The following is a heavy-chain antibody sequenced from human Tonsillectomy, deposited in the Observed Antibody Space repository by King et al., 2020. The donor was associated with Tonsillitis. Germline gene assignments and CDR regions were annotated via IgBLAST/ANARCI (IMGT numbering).Heavy chain of an antibody. CDR3: ARRPVEDRVDGFDI. J-gene: IGHJ3*02. CDR2: IYHNGTT. Sequence: QLQESGPGLVKPSGTLALSCAVSGASISSGSWWSWVRQPPGKGLEWIGEIYHNGTTNHNVSLRSRVTMSVDKSKNQFSLKVTSVTAADTAVYYCARRPVEDRVDGFDIWGQGTMVTVSS. D-gene: IGHD6-19*01. V-gene: IGHV4-4*02. CDR1: GASISSGSW.